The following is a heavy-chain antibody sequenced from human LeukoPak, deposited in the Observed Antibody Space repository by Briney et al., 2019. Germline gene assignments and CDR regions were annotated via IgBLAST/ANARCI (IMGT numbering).Heavy chain of an antibody. CDR3: ARGREAWYSSGRNNGFPYY. V-gene: IGHV1-8*01. CDR1: GYTFTSYD. J-gene: IGHJ4*02. Sequence: ASVKVSCKASGYTFTSYDINWVRQATGQGLEWMGWMNPNSGNTGYAQKFQGRVTMTRNTSISTAYMELSSLRSEDTAVYYCARGREAWYSSGRNNGFPYYWGQGTLVTVSS. CDR2: MNPNSGNT. D-gene: IGHD6-19*01.